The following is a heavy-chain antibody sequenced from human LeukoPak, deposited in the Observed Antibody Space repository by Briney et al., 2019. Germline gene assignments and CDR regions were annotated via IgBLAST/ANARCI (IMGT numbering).Heavy chain of an antibody. CDR3: ARVRQRWLQYYFDY. D-gene: IGHD5-24*01. Sequence: PSETLSLTCTVSSGSLSSSSYYWGWIRQPPGKGLEWIGSIYHSGSTNYNPSLKSRVTISVDTSKNQFSLKLSSVTAADTAVYYCARVRQRWLQYYFDYWGQGTLVTVSS. CDR2: IYHSGST. CDR1: SGSLSSSSYY. J-gene: IGHJ4*02. V-gene: IGHV4-39*07.